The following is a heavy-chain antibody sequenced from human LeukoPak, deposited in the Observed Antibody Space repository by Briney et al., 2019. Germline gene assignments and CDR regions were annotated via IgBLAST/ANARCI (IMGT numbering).Heavy chain of an antibody. CDR3: AREPGLSEQRFDY. D-gene: IGHD1/OR15-1a*01. Sequence: SETLSPPCGVYRGAFSGYYWGWCAQPPGKGLEWIGEINHSGSTNYNPSLKSRVTISVDTSKNQFSLKLSSVTAADTSVYYCAREPGLSEQRFDYWGQGTLVTVSS. CDR2: INHSGST. CDR1: RGAFSGYY. V-gene: IGHV4-34*01. J-gene: IGHJ4*02.